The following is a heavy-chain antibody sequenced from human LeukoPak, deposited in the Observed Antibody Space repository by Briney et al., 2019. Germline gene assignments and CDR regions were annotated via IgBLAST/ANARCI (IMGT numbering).Heavy chain of an antibody. D-gene: IGHD6-19*01. Sequence: SETRSLTCTVSGYSISSGYYWGWIRQPPGKGLEWTGSIDHSGSTYYNPSLKSRITISVDTSKNQFSLKLSSVTAADTAVYYCARDSALAQAVMLDYWGQGTLVTVSS. CDR1: GYSISSGYY. CDR2: IDHSGST. V-gene: IGHV4-38-2*02. CDR3: ARDSALAQAVMLDY. J-gene: IGHJ4*02.